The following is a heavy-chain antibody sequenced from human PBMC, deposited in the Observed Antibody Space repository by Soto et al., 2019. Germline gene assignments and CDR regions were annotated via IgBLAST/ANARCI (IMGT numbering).Heavy chain of an antibody. V-gene: IGHV3-21*01. Sequence: GGSLRLSCISSGFTFRTYTMNWVRQAPGKGLEWVSGIRGFSPYTFYAGSVKGRFTISRDNAKNSLYLQMNSLRAEDTAVYYCARDRGYDAHDYYYNAMDVWGQGTTVTVSS. J-gene: IGHJ6*02. CDR3: ARDRGYDAHDYYYNAMDV. D-gene: IGHD2-15*01. CDR2: IRGFSPYT. CDR1: GFTFRTYT.